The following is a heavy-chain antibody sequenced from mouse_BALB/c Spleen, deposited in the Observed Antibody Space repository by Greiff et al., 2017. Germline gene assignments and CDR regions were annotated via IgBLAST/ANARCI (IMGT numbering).Heavy chain of an antibody. D-gene: IGHD1-1*01. CDR2: ISSGGGNT. J-gene: IGHJ1*01. Sequence: DVHLVESGGGLVKPGGSLKLSCAASGFTFSSYAMSWVRQTPEKRLEWVATISSGGGNTYYPDSVKGRFTISRDNAKNNLYLQMSSLRSEDTALYYCARSYYYGSSSWYFDVWGAGTTVTVSS. CDR1: GFTFSSYA. V-gene: IGHV5-9*03. CDR3: ARSYYYGSSSWYFDV.